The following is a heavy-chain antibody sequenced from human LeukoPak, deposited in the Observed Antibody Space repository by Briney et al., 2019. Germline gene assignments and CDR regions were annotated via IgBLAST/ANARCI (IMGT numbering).Heavy chain of an antibody. V-gene: IGHV4-59*12. CDR3: ARGTYYYGSGSKFDY. J-gene: IGHJ4*02. CDR1: GGSISSYY. CDR2: IYHSGST. D-gene: IGHD3-10*01. Sequence: PSETLSLTCTVSGGSISSYYWSWIRQPPGKGLEWIGYIYHSGSTYYNPSLKSRVTISVDRSKNQFSLKLSSVTAADTAVYYCARGTYYYGSGSKFDYWGQGTLVTVSS.